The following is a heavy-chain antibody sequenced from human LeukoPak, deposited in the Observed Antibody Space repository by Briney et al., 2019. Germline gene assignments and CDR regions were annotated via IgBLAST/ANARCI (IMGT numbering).Heavy chain of an antibody. V-gene: IGHV3-11*04. CDR2: ISSSGSTI. D-gene: IGHD2-15*01. CDR3: ARVSSGPLLLPAFDY. Sequence: GGSLRLSCAASGFTFSDYYMSWLRQAPGKGLEWVSYISSSGSTIYYADSVKGRFTISRDNAKNSLYMQMNSLRAEDTAVYYCARVSSGPLLLPAFDYWGQGTLVTVSS. CDR1: GFTFSDYY. J-gene: IGHJ4*02.